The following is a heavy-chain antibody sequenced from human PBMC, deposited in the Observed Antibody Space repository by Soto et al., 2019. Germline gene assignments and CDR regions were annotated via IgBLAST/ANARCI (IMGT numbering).Heavy chain of an antibody. CDR1: GGSFSGYY. D-gene: IGHD3-3*01. Sequence: QVQLHQWGAGLLKPSETLSLTCAVYGGSFSGYYWSWIRQPPGKGLEWIGEINHSGSTNYNPSLKSRVTISVDPSKNQFTLKLSSVTAADTAVYSCARGVRDYDLLSGYYICYCDYLGQGTLVTVSS. J-gene: IGHJ4*02. CDR3: ARGVRDYDLLSGYYICYCDY. V-gene: IGHV4-34*01. CDR2: INHSGST.